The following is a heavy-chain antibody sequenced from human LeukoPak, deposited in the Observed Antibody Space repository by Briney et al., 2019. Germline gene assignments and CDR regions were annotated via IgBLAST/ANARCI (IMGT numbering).Heavy chain of an antibody. CDR1: GFTVSDYY. CDR2: ISNDGNTI. J-gene: IGHJ4*02. CDR3: ARGEGYNWNDEGGYFDY. Sequence: GGSLRLSCAASGFTVSDYYMNWIRQAPGKGLEWVSYISNDGNTIYYADSVKGRFTISRDNSKNTLYLQMNSLRAEDTAVYYCARGEGYNWNDEGGYFDYWGQGTLVTVSS. D-gene: IGHD1-1*01. V-gene: IGHV3-11*04.